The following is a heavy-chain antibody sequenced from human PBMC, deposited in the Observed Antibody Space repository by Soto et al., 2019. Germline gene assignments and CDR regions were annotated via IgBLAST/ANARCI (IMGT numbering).Heavy chain of an antibody. V-gene: IGHV4-59*08. Sequence: SETLSLTCTVSGGSISSYYWSWIRQPPGKGLEWIGYIYYSGSTNYNLSLKSRVTISVDTSKNQFSLKMSSVTAADTAVYYCARRLKSGSYDYWGQGTLVTVSS. D-gene: IGHD1-26*01. CDR3: ARRLKSGSYDY. J-gene: IGHJ4*02. CDR1: GGSISSYY. CDR2: IYYSGST.